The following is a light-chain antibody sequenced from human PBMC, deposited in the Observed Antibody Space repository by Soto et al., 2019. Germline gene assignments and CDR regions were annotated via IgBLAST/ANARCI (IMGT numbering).Light chain of an antibody. CDR1: SSDVAIYKY. CDR2: QVN. V-gene: IGLV2-14*01. J-gene: IGLJ1*01. Sequence: QSALTQPASVSGSPGQSITISCTGTSSDVAIYKYVSWYQQHPGKAPKLMIYQVNNRFSGVSNRFSGSKSGNTASLTISGLLTEDEADYYCSSYTTTNTYVFGTGTKLTVL. CDR3: SSYTTTNTYV.